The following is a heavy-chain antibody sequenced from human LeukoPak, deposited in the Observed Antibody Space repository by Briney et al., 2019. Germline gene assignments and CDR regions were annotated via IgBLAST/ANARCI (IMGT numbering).Heavy chain of an antibody. CDR2: IRYDGSNK. D-gene: IGHD2-2*02. Sequence: GGSLRLSCAASGFTFSSYGMHWVRQAPGKGLEWVAFIRYDGSNKYYADSVKGRFTISRDNSKNTVYLQMNSLRAEDTAVYYCAKVTGDIVVVPAAISYWGQGTLVTVSS. J-gene: IGHJ4*02. CDR1: GFTFSSYG. V-gene: IGHV3-30*02. CDR3: AKVTGDIVVVPAAISY.